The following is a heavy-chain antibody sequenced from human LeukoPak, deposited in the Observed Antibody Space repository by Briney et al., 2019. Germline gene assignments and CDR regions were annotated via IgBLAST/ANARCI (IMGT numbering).Heavy chain of an antibody. CDR1: GYTFTSYD. V-gene: IGHV1-8*01. J-gene: IGHJ4*02. Sequence: ASVKVSCKASGYTFTSYDINWVRQATGQGLEWMGWMNPNSGNTGYAQKFQGRVTMTRNTSISTAYMELSSLRSEDTAVYYCARSPRYCSGGSCHYYFDYWGQGTLVTVSS. CDR3: ARSPRYCSGGSCHYYFDY. CDR2: MNPNSGNT. D-gene: IGHD2-15*01.